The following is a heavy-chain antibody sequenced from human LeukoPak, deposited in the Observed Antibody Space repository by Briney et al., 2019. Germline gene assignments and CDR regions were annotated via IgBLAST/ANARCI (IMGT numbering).Heavy chain of an antibody. CDR1: GGSISSYY. J-gene: IGHJ6*03. CDR3: ASTTLYSDYYYYYMDV. D-gene: IGHD2-8*01. CDR2: IYTSGST. Sequence: SETLSLTCTVSGGSISSYYWSWIRQPAGKGLEWIGRIYTSGSTNYNPSLKSRVTMSVDTSKNQFSLKLSSVTAADTAVYYCASTTLYSDYYYYYMDVWGKGTMVTVSS. V-gene: IGHV4-4*07.